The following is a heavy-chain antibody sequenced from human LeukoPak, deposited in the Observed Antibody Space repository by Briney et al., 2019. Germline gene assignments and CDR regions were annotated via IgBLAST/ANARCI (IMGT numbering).Heavy chain of an antibody. CDR3: ARAYYMDV. Sequence: GGSLRLSCAASGFTFSSYSMNWVRQAPGEGLEWVSSISTGSSYISYADSVKGRFTISRDNAKNSLYLQMNSLRAEDTAVYYCARAYYMDVWGKGTTVTVSS. CDR1: GFTFSSYS. CDR2: ISTGSSYI. V-gene: IGHV3-21*01. J-gene: IGHJ6*03.